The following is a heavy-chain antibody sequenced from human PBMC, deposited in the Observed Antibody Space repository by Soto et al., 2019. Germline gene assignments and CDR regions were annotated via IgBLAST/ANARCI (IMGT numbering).Heavy chain of an antibody. J-gene: IGHJ4*01. Sequence: QVQLVESGGGVDQHGASLRLSCTASGFMFSAYAMLWVRQAPGKGLEWVAAMSYDGTNTYYADSVKGRFTISRDNSKNTLFLQMSSLTADDSAVYYCARDPSPYTSGWYGIDFWGLGTLVTVSS. CDR2: MSYDGTNT. D-gene: IGHD6-19*01. CDR3: ARDPSPYTSGWYGIDF. CDR1: GFMFSAYA. V-gene: IGHV3-30-3*01.